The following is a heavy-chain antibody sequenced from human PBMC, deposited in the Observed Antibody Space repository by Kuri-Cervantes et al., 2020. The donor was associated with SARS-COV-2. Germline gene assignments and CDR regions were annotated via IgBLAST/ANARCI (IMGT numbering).Heavy chain of an antibody. J-gene: IGHJ6*02. D-gene: IGHD2-2*01. CDR3: ARGIPATDYYYYYGMDV. Sequence: SCAVSGGSISSNNWWSWVRQPPGKGLEWIGEIYHSGSTNYNPSLKSRVTISVDTSKNQFSLKLSSVTAADTAVYYCARGIPATDYYYYYGMDVWGQGTTVTFSS. CDR1: GGSISSNNW. V-gene: IGHV4-4*02. CDR2: IYHSGST.